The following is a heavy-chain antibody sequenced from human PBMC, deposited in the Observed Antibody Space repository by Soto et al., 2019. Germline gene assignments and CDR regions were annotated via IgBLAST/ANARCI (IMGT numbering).Heavy chain of an antibody. CDR3: VGDVGFDYAN. J-gene: IGHJ4*02. D-gene: IGHD2-2*01. CDR2: MNEDRSEI. Sequence: EVQLVESGGALVQPGGSLRLSCVGSGFNFRAYWMSWVRQAPGKGLEWVATMNEDRSEIYYVGSVKGRFAISRDNDENSLHMHLSFVGAEESGFYFCVGDVGFDYANWGQGTLVTVSS. V-gene: IGHV3-7*01. CDR1: GFNFRAYW.